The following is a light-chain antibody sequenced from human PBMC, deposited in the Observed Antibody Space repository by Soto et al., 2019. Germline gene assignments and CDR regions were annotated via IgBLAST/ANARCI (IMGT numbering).Light chain of an antibody. CDR2: EVT. J-gene: IGLJ1*01. CDR1: SSDVGGYNY. CDR3: SSYAGGNNAYV. V-gene: IGLV2-8*01. Sequence: QSALTQPPSASGSPGQSVTISCTGASSDVGGYNYVSWYQQHPGKAPKLMIYEVTKRPSGVPDRFSGSKSGNTASLTVSGLQPDDEADYYCSSYAGGNNAYVFGPGTKVPVL.